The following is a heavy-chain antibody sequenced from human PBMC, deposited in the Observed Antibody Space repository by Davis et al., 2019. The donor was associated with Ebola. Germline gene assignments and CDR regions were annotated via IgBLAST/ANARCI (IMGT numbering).Heavy chain of an antibody. CDR2: ISGSGGST. CDR3: AKEGYDYIWGSYRSPLFDY. CDR1: GFSFCNAW. J-gene: IGHJ4*02. V-gene: IGHV3-23*01. D-gene: IGHD3-16*02. Sequence: LSLTCAASGFSFCNAWMSWLRLAPGKGLQWVSAISGSGGSTYYADSVNARFTISRDNSKNTLYLQMNSLRAEDTAVYYCAKEGYDYIWGSYRSPLFDYWGQGTLVTVSS.